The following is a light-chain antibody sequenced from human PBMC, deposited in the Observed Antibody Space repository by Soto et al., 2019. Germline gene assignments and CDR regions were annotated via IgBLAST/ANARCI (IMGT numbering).Light chain of an antibody. CDR3: QPYNSYYHT. CDR2: KAS. CDR1: QSISSW. J-gene: IGKJ2*01. V-gene: IGKV1-5*03. Sequence: DLQMTQSPSTLSASVGDRVTITCRASQSISSWLAWYQQKPGKAPKLPIYKASSLESGVPSRFSGGGSEKEFTLTVSSLQPDDFATYSCQPYNSYYHTFRQGTKLEIK.